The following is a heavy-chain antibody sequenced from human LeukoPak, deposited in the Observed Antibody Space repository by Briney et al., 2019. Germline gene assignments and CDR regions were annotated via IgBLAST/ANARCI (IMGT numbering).Heavy chain of an antibody. D-gene: IGHD6-19*01. Sequence: ASVKVSCKASGYTFTSYGISWVRQAPGQGLEWMGWISAYNGNTNYAQKFQGRVTMITDTSTSTAYMELRSLRSDDTAVYYCARDHSSGFYGMDVWGQGTTVTVSS. CDR3: ARDHSSGFYGMDV. J-gene: IGHJ6*02. V-gene: IGHV1-18*01. CDR2: ISAYNGNT. CDR1: GYTFTSYG.